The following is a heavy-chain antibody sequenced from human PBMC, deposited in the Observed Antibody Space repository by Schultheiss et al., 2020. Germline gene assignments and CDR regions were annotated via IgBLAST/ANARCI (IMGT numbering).Heavy chain of an antibody. D-gene: IGHD1-26*01. CDR3: TRGRDGTYDS. Sequence: GGSLRLSCAASGFTFSSYAMNWVRQAPGKGLEWVANIKQDGSEKYYVDSVKGRFTISRDNAKNTLDLQMNSLRAEDTAVYYCTRGRDGTYDSWGQGTLVTVSS. CDR2: IKQDGSEK. J-gene: IGHJ5*01. V-gene: IGHV3-7*01. CDR1: GFTFSSYA.